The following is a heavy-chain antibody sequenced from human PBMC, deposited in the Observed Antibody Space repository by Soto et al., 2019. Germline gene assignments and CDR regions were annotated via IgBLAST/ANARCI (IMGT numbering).Heavy chain of an antibody. Sequence: SGGGVVQPGRSLRLSCAASGFTFSSHGMHWIRQAPGKGLEWVAVIPYDGSHQYYADSVKGRFSISRDNSKNTLYLQMNSLRAEDTAVYYCARARGVDSWGQGTLVTVSS. J-gene: IGHJ5*01. V-gene: IGHV3-30*03. D-gene: IGHD3-16*01. CDR2: IPYDGSHQ. CDR3: ARARGVDS. CDR1: GFTFSSHG.